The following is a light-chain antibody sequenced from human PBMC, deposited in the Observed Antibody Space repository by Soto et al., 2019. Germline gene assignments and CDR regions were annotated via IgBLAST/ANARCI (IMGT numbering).Light chain of an antibody. Sequence: DIQMTQSPSTLSGSVGDRVTITCRASQTISSWLAWYQQKPGKAPKLLIYAASSLQSGVPLRFSGSRSGTDFTLTISSLEPEDSAVYYCQQRHMWPITFGQGTRLEI. V-gene: IGKV1-5*01. CDR1: QTISSW. CDR2: AAS. CDR3: QQRHMWPIT. J-gene: IGKJ5*01.